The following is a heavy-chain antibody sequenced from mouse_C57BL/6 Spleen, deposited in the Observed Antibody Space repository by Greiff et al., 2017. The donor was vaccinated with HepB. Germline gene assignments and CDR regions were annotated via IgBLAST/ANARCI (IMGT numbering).Heavy chain of an antibody. Sequence: VKLQESGPGLVAPSQSLSITCTVYGYSLTRYGVHWVRQPPGKGLEWLGLIWAGGSTNYNSALMSRLSISKDNSKSQVFLKMNSLQTDDTAMYYCARLYDIWGQGTTLTVSS. CDR2: IWAGGST. V-gene: IGHV2-9*02. D-gene: IGHD2-3*01. J-gene: IGHJ2*01. CDR1: GYSLTRYG. CDR3: ARLYDI.